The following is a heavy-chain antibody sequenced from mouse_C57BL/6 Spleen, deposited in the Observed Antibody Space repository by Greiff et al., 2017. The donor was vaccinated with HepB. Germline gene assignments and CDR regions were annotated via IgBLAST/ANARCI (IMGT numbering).Heavy chain of an antibody. CDR1: GFTFTDYY. J-gene: IGHJ2*01. CDR2: IRNKANGYTT. Sequence: EVQLQESGGGLVQPGGSLSLSCAASGFTFTDYYMSWVRQPPGKALEWLGFIRNKANGYTTEYSASVKVRFTISRDNSQSILYLQMNALRADDSATYYCARRADYDYDAYYFDYWGQGTTLTVSS. V-gene: IGHV7-3*01. CDR3: ARRADYDYDAYYFDY. D-gene: IGHD2-4*01.